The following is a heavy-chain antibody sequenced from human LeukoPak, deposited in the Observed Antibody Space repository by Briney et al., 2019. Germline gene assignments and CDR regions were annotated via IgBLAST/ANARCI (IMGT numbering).Heavy chain of an antibody. Sequence: GGSLRLSCAASGFTVSSNYMSWVRQAPGKRLEWVAVIWYDGSNKYYADSVKGRFTISRANSKNTLYLQMNSLRAEDTAVYYCAREGASGYYYSGYDYWGQGTLVTVSS. CDR1: GFTVSSNY. CDR3: AREGASGYYYSGYDY. D-gene: IGHD3-22*01. CDR2: IWYDGSNK. V-gene: IGHV3-33*08. J-gene: IGHJ4*02.